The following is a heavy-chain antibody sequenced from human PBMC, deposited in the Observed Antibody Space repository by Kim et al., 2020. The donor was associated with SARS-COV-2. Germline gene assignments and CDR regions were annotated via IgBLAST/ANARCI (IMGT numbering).Heavy chain of an antibody. D-gene: IGHD6-19*01. CDR3: AKGPYSSGWTYFDY. Sequence: ADSVKGRFTISRDNSKNALYLKMNSLRAEDTAVYYCAKGPYSSGWTYFDYWGQGTLVTVSS. J-gene: IGHJ4*02. V-gene: IGHV3-30*02.